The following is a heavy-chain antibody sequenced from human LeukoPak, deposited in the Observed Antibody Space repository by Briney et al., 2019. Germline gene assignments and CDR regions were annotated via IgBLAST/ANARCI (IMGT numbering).Heavy chain of an antibody. V-gene: IGHV1-24*01. CDR3: AATKWYYYDSSGYSFIDWDY. CDR2: VDPEDGET. J-gene: IGHJ4*02. CDR1: GYTLTELS. Sequence: ASVKVSCKVSGYTLTELSMHWVRQAPGKGLEWMGGVDPEDGETIYAQKFQGRVTMTEDTSTDTAYMELSSLRSEDTAVYYCAATKWYYYDSSGYSFIDWDYWGQGTLVTVSS. D-gene: IGHD3-22*01.